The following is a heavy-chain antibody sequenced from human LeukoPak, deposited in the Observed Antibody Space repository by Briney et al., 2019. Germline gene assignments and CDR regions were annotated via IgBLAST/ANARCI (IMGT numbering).Heavy chain of an antibody. V-gene: IGHV4-61*02. D-gene: IGHD4-11*01. CDR3: ARNSTVTTAFDI. J-gene: IGHJ5*02. CDR2: IYTGGST. Sequence: SETLSLTCSVSGGFISSGGYYWSWLRQPAGKGLEWIGRIYTGGSTNYNPSLKSRVTMSVDTSKNQFSLKLTSVTAADTAVYYCARNSTVTTAFDIWGQGTLVTVSS. CDR1: GGFISSGGYY.